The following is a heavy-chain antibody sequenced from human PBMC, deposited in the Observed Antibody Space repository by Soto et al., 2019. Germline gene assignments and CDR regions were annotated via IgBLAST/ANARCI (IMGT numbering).Heavy chain of an antibody. V-gene: IGHV4-59*01. D-gene: IGHD3-3*01. CDR3: ARDSGFYDFWSGSAPAYYFDY. CDR2: IYYSGST. J-gene: IGHJ4*02. CDR1: GGSISSYY. Sequence: SETLSLTCTVSGGSISSYYWSWIRQPPGKGLEWIGYIYYSGSTNYNPSLKSRVTISVDTSKNQFSLKLSSVTAADTAVYYCARDSGFYDFWSGSAPAYYFDYWGQGTLVTVSS.